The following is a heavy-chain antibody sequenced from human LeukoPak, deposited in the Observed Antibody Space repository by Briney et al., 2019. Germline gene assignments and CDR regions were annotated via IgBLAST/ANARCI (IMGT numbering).Heavy chain of an antibody. Sequence: PGGSLRLSCAASGFTFSSYGMHWVRQAPGKGLEWVAVISYDGSNKYYADSVKGRFTISRDNSKNTLYLQMNSLRAEDTAVYYCAKDCHCYYDILTGYADYWGQGTLVTVSS. D-gene: IGHD3-9*01. CDR3: AKDCHCYYDILTGYADY. V-gene: IGHV3-30*18. J-gene: IGHJ4*02. CDR1: GFTFSSYG. CDR2: ISYDGSNK.